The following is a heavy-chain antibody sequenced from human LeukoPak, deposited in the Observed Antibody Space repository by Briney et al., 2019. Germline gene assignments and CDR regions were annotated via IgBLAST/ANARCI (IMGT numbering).Heavy chain of an antibody. CDR3: ARETPRRGETRDGYR. Sequence: PGESLRLSCAASGFIFKKYWMNWVRQVPGKGLECLANINEDGSETYYADSVKGRSTISRDNPKNLLFLRIDSLRVEDTAVYYCARETPRRGETRDGYRWGQGTVVTVSS. V-gene: IGHV3-7*01. J-gene: IGHJ4*02. CDR2: INEDGSET. CDR1: GFIFKKYW. D-gene: IGHD5-24*01.